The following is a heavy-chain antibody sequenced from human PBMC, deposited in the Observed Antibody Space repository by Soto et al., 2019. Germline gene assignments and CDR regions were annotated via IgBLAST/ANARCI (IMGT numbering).Heavy chain of an antibody. CDR3: ARDRSYYDSSGAYSPPY. CDR1: GFTFSSYA. J-gene: IGHJ4*02. Sequence: EVQLLESGGGLVQPGGSLRLSCAASGFTFSSYAMNWVRQAPGKGLEWVSAISGSAATTHFADSVKGRFTISRDNSKNTLSLQMDSLRAADTAVYYCARDRSYYDSSGAYSPPYWGQGALVTVSS. D-gene: IGHD3-22*01. V-gene: IGHV3-23*01. CDR2: ISGSAATT.